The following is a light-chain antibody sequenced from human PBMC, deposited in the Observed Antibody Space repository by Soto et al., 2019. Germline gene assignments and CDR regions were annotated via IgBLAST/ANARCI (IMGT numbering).Light chain of an antibody. J-gene: IGKJ4*01. V-gene: IGKV1-9*01. CDR1: QALSNY. CDR3: QQLSRYPLT. CDR2: SAS. Sequence: DIQLTQSPSVLSASVGDTVTITCRASQALSNYLAWYQQKPGKAPDLLIYSASTLQSGVPSRFSGSGSETEFSLTIRALQPDDFATYYCQQLSRYPLTVGGGTKVDIK.